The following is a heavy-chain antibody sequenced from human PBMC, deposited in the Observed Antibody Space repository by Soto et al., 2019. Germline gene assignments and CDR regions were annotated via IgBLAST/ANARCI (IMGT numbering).Heavy chain of an antibody. CDR1: GYTFTSYG. V-gene: IGHV1-18*04. D-gene: IGHD6-19*01. Sequence: RASVKVSCKASGYTFTSYGISWVRQAPGQGLEWMGWISAYNGNTNYAQKLQGRVTMTTDTSTSTAYMELRSLRSDDTAVYYCARPRIAVAGSGGYGMDVWGRGTTVTVSS. CDR3: ARPRIAVAGSGGYGMDV. CDR2: ISAYNGNT. J-gene: IGHJ6*02.